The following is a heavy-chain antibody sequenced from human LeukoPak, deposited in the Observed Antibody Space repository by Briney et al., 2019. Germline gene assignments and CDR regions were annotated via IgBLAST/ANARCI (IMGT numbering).Heavy chain of an antibody. CDR1: GFTFSSYS. CDR2: ISSSSSYI. CDR3: VGDQRGYSEYVLFCHFDL. D-gene: IGHD3-16*01. J-gene: IGHJ2*01. V-gene: IGHV3-21*01. Sequence: GGSLRLSCAASGFTFSSYSMNWVRQAPGKGLEGVSAISSSSSYIYYADSLKGRFTISRDNAKNSLSLQLNSLTAEDTAVFYCVGDQRGYSEYVLFCHFDLWGHGTLVTVSS.